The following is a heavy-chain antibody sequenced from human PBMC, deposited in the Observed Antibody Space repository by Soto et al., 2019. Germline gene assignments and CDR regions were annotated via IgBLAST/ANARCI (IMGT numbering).Heavy chain of an antibody. CDR3: ARDRSRSRYFDWLPQTRYYFDY. CDR1: GFPFSSYW. CDR2: IKQDGSEK. D-gene: IGHD3-9*01. J-gene: IGHJ4*02. Sequence: GGSLRLSCAASGFPFSSYWMSWVRQAPGKGLEWVANIKQDGSEKYYVDSVKGRFTISRDNAKTSLYLQMNSLRAEETAVYYCARDRSRSRYFDWLPQTRYYFDYWGQGTLVTVSS. V-gene: IGHV3-7*01.